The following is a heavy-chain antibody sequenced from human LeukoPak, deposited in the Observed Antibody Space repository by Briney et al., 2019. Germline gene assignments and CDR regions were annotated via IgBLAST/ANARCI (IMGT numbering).Heavy chain of an antibody. CDR3: ARAGDIVVVAVTGAGYYYMDV. D-gene: IGHD2-2*01. CDR1: GYTLTELS. Sequence: PRASVKVSCKVSGYTLTELSMHWVRQAPGQGLEWMGWISAYNGNTNYAQKLQGRVTMTTDTSTRTAYMELRSLRSDDTAVYYCARAGDIVVVAVTGAGYYYMDVWGKGTTVTVSS. CDR2: ISAYNGNT. J-gene: IGHJ6*03. V-gene: IGHV1-18*01.